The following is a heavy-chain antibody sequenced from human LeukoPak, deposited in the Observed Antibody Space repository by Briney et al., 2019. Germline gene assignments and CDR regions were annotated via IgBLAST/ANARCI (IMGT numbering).Heavy chain of an antibody. D-gene: IGHD4-11*01. Sequence: ASVKVSCKASGYTFTSYDIHWVRQATGQGLEWMGWMNPNSGNTGYAQKFQGRVTMTRNTSISTAYMELSSLRSEDTAVYYCARGHPLNDYSFDYWGQGTLVTVSS. CDR1: GYTFTSYD. CDR2: MNPNSGNT. V-gene: IGHV1-8*01. J-gene: IGHJ4*02. CDR3: ARGHPLNDYSFDY.